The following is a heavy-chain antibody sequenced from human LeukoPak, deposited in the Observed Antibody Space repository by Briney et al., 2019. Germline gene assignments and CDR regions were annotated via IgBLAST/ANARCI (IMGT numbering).Heavy chain of an antibody. Sequence: ASVKVSCKASGYTFTDYGISWVRQAPGQGLEWMGWISAYYDNTNYAQKLQGRVTMITETSTTTAYMELRSLRSDDTAMYYCARDAVRVPAAVDYWGQGTLVTVSS. CDR2: ISAYYDNT. D-gene: IGHD2-2*01. CDR1: GYTFTDYG. V-gene: IGHV1-18*01. J-gene: IGHJ4*02. CDR3: ARDAVRVPAAVDY.